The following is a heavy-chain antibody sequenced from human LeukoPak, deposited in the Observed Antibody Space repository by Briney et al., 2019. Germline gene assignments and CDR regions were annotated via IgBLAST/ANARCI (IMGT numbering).Heavy chain of an antibody. D-gene: IGHD6-13*01. CDR2: IYYSGST. Sequence: SETLSLTCTVSGGSISSYYWSWIRQPPGKGLEWIGYIYYSGSTNYNPSLKSRVTISVDTSKNQFSPKLSSVTAADTAVYYCARYAAGTTHWGQGTLVTVSS. CDR3: ARYAAGTTH. CDR1: GGSISSYY. J-gene: IGHJ4*02. V-gene: IGHV4-59*01.